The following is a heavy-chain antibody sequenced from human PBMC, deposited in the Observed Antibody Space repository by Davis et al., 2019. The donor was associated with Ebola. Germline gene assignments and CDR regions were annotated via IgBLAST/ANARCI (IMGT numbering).Heavy chain of an antibody. CDR1: GFTFSSYW. J-gene: IGHJ6*02. CDR2: INSDGSST. CDR3: ARDRDTAMVGGLHAYYYGMDV. V-gene: IGHV3-74*01. D-gene: IGHD5-18*01. Sequence: PGGSLRLSCAASGFTFSSYWMHWVRQAPGKGLVWVSRINSDGSSTSYADSVKGRFTISRDNAKNTLYLQMNSLRAEDTAVYYCARDRDTAMVGGLHAYYYGMDVWGQGTTVTVSS.